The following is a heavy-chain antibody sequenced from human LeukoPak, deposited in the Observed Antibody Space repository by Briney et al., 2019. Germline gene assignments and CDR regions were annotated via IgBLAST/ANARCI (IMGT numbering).Heavy chain of an antibody. Sequence: PGGSLRLSCAASGFTFSSYVMSWVRQAPGKGLEWVSAINGSGGSTHYADSVKGRFTISRDNSKNTLYLQMNSLRAEDTAVYYCAKDYRLGYCSSTSCYKGDAFDIWGQGTMVTVSS. V-gene: IGHV3-23*01. CDR1: GFTFSSYV. J-gene: IGHJ3*02. CDR2: INGSGGST. D-gene: IGHD2-2*02. CDR3: AKDYRLGYCSSTSCYKGDAFDI.